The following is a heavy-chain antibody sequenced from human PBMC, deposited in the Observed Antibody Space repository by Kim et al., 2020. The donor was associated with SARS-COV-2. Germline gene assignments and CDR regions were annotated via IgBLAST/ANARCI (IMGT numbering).Heavy chain of an antibody. D-gene: IGHD3-3*01. CDR1: GGSISSYY. CDR2: IYYSGST. J-gene: IGHJ6*01. Sequence: SETLSLTCTVSGGSISSYYWSWIRQPPGKGLEWIGYIYYSGSTNYNPSLKSRVTISVDTSKNQFSLKLSSVTAADTAVYYCARERYDFWSGLGSPSYYY. CDR3: ARERYDFWSGLGSPSYYY. V-gene: IGHV4-59*01.